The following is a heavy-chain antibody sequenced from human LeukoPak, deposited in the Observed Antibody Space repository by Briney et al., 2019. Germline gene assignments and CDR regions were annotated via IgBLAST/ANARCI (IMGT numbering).Heavy chain of an antibody. Sequence: PSETLSLTCAVDGGSFSGHYWTWISQPPGKGLEWIGEINHNGITNYNPSLKSRVTISVDTSKNQFSLELRAVTAADTAVYYCARSVSGGLECDAWAQGSLVTVSS. CDR1: GGSFSGHY. J-gene: IGHJ5*02. V-gene: IGHV4-34*01. CDR2: INHNGIT. D-gene: IGHD3-16*01. CDR3: ARSVSGGLECDA.